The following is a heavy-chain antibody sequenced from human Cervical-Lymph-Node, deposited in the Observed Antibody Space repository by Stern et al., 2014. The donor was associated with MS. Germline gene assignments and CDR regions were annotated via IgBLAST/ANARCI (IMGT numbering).Heavy chain of an antibody. D-gene: IGHD1-26*01. J-gene: IGHJ6*02. CDR2: LIPIFGTA. V-gene: IGHV1-69*01. CDR1: GGTFSSYA. Sequence: DQLVESGAEVKKPGSSVRVSCKAAGGTFSSYAISWVRPAPGQGLQWMGGLIPIFGTANYARKFQGSVRITADDFTSPGHMALSSLRSEDTAVYYCARGELKEGLVRGMDVWGQGTTVTVSS. CDR3: ARGELKEGLVRGMDV.